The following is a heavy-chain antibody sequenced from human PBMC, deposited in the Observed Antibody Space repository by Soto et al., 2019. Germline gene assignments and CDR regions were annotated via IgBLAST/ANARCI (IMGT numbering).Heavy chain of an antibody. CDR1: GGSISSYY. Sequence: PSETLSLTCTVSGGSISSYYWSWIRQPPGKGLEWIGYIYYSGSTNYNPSLKSRVTISVDTSKNQFSLKLSSVTAADTAVYYCARDMGVDITGGWFDPWGQGTLVTVSS. V-gene: IGHV4-59*01. D-gene: IGHD1-20*01. J-gene: IGHJ5*02. CDR2: IYYSGST. CDR3: ARDMGVDITGGWFDP.